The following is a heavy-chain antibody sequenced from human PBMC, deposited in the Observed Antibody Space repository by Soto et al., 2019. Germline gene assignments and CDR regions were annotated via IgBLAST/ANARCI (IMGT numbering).Heavy chain of an antibody. V-gene: IGHV4-59*12. CDR2: IHYSGTTTYNT. CDR3: AIRTGRTIPGTPVGWFAP. CDR1: GGSMSRYY. J-gene: IGHJ5*02. Sequence: SETLSLTCAVSGGSMSRYYWSWIRQPPGRGLEWMGYIHYSGTTTYNTNYNPSLKSRVTISVDKSKNQFSLNLSSVTAADTAIYYCAIRTGRTIPGTPVGWFAPWGQGTLVTVSS. D-gene: IGHD1-7*01.